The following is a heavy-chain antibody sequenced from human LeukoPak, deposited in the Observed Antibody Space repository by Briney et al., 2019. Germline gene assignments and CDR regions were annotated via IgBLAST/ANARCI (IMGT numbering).Heavy chain of an antibody. CDR3: ARDNRLRWSFDY. D-gene: IGHD4-23*01. J-gene: IGHJ4*02. CDR2: ISYDGSNK. Sequence: GGSLRLSCAASGFTFSSYAMHWVRQAPGKGLEWVAVISYDGSNKYYADSVKGRFTISRDNSKNTLYLQMNSLRAEDTAVYYCARDNRLRWSFDYWGQGTLVTVSS. V-gene: IGHV3-30*04. CDR1: GFTFSSYA.